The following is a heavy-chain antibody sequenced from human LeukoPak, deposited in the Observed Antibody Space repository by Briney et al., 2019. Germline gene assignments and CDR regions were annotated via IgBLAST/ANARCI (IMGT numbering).Heavy chain of an antibody. V-gene: IGHV4-59*01. D-gene: IGHD1-26*01. CDR1: GGSLSGYY. J-gene: IGHJ4*02. CDR3: ACVSGGYLRVDY. Sequence: SETLSLTCTVSGGSLSGYYWSWIRQPPGMGLEWMGYMYYSGSTNYNPSLKSRVTISGDTSKNQVSRELTSVPAADTARDYCACVSGGYLRVDYWGQGTLVTDSS. CDR2: MYYSGST.